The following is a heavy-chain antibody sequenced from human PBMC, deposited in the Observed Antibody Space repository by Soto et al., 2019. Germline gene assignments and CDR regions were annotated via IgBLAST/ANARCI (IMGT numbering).Heavy chain of an antibody. V-gene: IGHV1-18*01. CDR3: ARDLASAGPFDY. Sequence: QVQLVQSGAEVKKPGASVKVSCKASGYTFTSYGISWVRQAPGQGLEWMGCISAYNGNTNYIHKLQGRVTMTTDTSTNTAYMELRSLRSDDTAVYYCARDLASAGPFDYWGQGTLVTVSS. CDR1: GYTFTSYG. CDR2: ISAYNGNT. J-gene: IGHJ4*02. D-gene: IGHD6-13*01.